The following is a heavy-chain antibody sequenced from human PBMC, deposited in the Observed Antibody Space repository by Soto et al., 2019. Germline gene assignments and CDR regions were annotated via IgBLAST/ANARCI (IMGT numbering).Heavy chain of an antibody. Sequence: QVQLVQSGAEVKKPGASVRVSCKPSNHTFTRHGISWVRQAPGQGLEWLGWISGYNGNTNYAQKLQGRVSMTTDTSTNTAYMEMRSLTSDDTAVYYCARVVLKRGRYFDWNTSGFDCWGQGTLVTVSS. V-gene: IGHV1-18*01. CDR1: NHTFTRHG. D-gene: IGHD3-9*01. CDR3: ARVVLKRGRYFDWNTSGFDC. CDR2: ISGYNGNT. J-gene: IGHJ4*02.